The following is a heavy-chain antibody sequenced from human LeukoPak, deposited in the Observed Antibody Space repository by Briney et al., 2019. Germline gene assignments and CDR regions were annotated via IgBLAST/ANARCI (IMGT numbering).Heavy chain of an antibody. Sequence: GGSLRLSCAASGFTFSSYAMSWVRQAPGKGLEWVSVIYSGGSTYYADSVKGRFTISRDNSKNTLYLQMNSLRAEDTAVYYCARDAGSGWYRGFDYWGQGTLVTVSS. V-gene: IGHV3-53*01. CDR1: GFTFSSYA. D-gene: IGHD6-19*01. CDR2: IYSGGST. CDR3: ARDAGSGWYRGFDY. J-gene: IGHJ4*02.